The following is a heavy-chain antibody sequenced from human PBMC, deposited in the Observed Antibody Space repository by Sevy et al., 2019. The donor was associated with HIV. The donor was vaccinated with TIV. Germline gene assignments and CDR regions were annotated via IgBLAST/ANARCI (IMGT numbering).Heavy chain of an antibody. CDR3: AREAGGYDYDYGMDV. D-gene: IGHD5-12*01. J-gene: IGHJ6*02. Sequence: SETLSLTCSISGGTIVSSGHYWGWIRQTPGKGLEWIGSIYYNGHTFYTPSLKSRPTITIDTSKNQFSLTLSSVTVAETAVYFCAREAGGYDYDYGMDVWGQGTTVTVSS. V-gene: IGHV4-39*02. CDR1: GGTIVSSGHY. CDR2: IYYNGHT.